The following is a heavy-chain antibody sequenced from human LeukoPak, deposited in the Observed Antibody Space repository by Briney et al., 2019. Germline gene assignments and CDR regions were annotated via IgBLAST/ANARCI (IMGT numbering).Heavy chain of an antibody. CDR3: AREPTSGREPTSGRPLDY. D-gene: IGHD5-12*01. Sequence: SETLSLTCTVSGGSISGYFWSWIRQPAGKGLEWIGRIYSSGSNNYNPSLKSRVTMSLDTSKNHFSLNLTSVTAADTAVYYCAREPTSGREPTSGRPLDYWGQGTLVTVSS. J-gene: IGHJ4*02. CDR1: GGSISGYF. V-gene: IGHV4-4*07. CDR2: IYSSGSN.